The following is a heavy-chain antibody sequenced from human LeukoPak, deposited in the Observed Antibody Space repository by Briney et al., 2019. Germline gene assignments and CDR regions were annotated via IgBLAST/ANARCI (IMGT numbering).Heavy chain of an antibody. Sequence: PSETLSLTCTVSGGSISSSRYYWGWIRQPPGKGLEWIGSIYHSGSTYYNPSLKSRVTISVDTSKNQFPLKLSSVTAADTAVYYCARYYDFWSGYYTGRGWGYYFDYWGQGTLVTVSS. CDR3: ARYYDFWSGYYTGRGWGYYFDY. J-gene: IGHJ4*02. CDR2: IYHSGST. V-gene: IGHV4-39*06. CDR1: GGSISSSRYY. D-gene: IGHD3-3*01.